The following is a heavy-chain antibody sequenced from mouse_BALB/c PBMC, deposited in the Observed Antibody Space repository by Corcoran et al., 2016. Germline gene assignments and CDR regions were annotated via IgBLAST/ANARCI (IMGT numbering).Heavy chain of an antibody. CDR1: GYTFTNYG. Sequence: QIQLVQSGPALKKPGETVKISCTASGYTFTNYGMNWVKQAPGKGLKWMGWINTYTGEPTYADDFKGRFAFSFETSASTAYLQINNLKNEDTATYFCASDPSWFAYWGQGTLVTVSA. V-gene: IGHV9-3-1*01. J-gene: IGHJ3*01. CDR2: INTYTGEP. CDR3: ASDPSWFAY.